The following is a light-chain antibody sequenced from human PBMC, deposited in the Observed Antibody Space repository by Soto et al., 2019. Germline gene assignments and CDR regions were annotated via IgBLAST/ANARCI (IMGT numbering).Light chain of an antibody. V-gene: IGKV3-20*01. Sequence: EILMTQSPATLSVSPGERATLSCRASQSISSNLAWYQQKPGQAPRLLIYAVSTRASGIPDRFSGSGSGTDFTLTISRLEPEDFAVYFCQVYGSSSKTFGQGTKVDIK. CDR2: AVS. J-gene: IGKJ1*01. CDR3: QVYGSSSKT. CDR1: QSISSN.